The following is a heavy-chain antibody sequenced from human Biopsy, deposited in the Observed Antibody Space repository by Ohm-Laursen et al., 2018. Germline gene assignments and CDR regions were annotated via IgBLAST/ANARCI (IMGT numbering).Heavy chain of an antibody. D-gene: IGHD3-3*01. CDR2: INSNGRST. V-gene: IGHV3-74*03. CDR1: GFTFSTYW. J-gene: IGHJ4*01. CDR3: AKEEPPQGYDFWSGHYYYFDY. Sequence: SLRLSCSASGFTFSTYWMQWVRQAPGKGLVWVSRINSNGRSTAYADSVKGRFTISRDNAKNTLYLQLNSLRAEDTAVYYCAKEEPPQGYDFWSGHYYYFDYWGQGTLVTVSS.